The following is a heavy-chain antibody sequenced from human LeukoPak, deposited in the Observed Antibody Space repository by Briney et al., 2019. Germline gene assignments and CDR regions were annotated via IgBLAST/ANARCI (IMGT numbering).Heavy chain of an antibody. CDR3: ARGSGPYYYYYMDV. V-gene: IGHV1-8*01. CDR2: MNPNSCNT. CDR1: GYTFTSCD. D-gene: IGHD6-19*01. J-gene: IGHJ6*03. Sequence: ASVKVSCKASGYTFTSCDINWVRQATGQGLEWMGWMNPNSCNTGYAQKFQGRVTMTRNTSISTAYMELSSLRSEDTAVYYCARGSGPYYYYYMDVWGKGTTVTVSS.